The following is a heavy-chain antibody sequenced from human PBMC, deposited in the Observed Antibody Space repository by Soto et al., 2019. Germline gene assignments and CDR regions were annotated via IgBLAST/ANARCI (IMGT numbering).Heavy chain of an antibody. CDR2: IYTSESS. CDR1: GGSLSRFY. CDR3: ARTTGIAAAGIYYFDA. Sequence: SETLSLTCSVSGGSLSRFYWSWIRQSAGKGLEWIGRIYTSESSNYNPSLKSRVTMSIDSSKNQFSLKLTSVTAADTAVYYCARTTGIAAAGIYYFDAWGQGTLVTVSS. V-gene: IGHV4-4*07. J-gene: IGHJ4*02. D-gene: IGHD6-13*01.